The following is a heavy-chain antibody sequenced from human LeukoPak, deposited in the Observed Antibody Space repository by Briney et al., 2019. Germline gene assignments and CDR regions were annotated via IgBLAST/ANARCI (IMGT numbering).Heavy chain of an antibody. CDR3: ARDRSIAAPTFDY. CDR1: GFTFTNYA. CDR2: ISSSSSYI. D-gene: IGHD6-13*01. V-gene: IGHV3-21*01. J-gene: IGHJ4*02. Sequence: GGSLRLSCTASGFTFTNYAMNWVRQAPGKGLEWVSSISSSSSYIYYADSVKGRFTISRDNAKNSLYLQVNSLRAEDTAVYYCARDRSIAAPTFDYWGQGTLVTVSS.